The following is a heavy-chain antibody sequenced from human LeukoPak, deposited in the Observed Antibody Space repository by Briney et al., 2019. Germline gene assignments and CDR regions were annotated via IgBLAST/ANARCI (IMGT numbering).Heavy chain of an antibody. Sequence: ASVKVSCKASGYTITSYYMHWVRQAPGQGLEWMGIINPSGGSTSYAQKFQGRVTMTRDTSTSTVYMELSSLRSEDTAVYYCARDFHYGSGSSYGMDVWGQGTTVTVSS. V-gene: IGHV1-46*01. D-gene: IGHD3-10*01. CDR2: INPSGGST. CDR3: ARDFHYGSGSSYGMDV. J-gene: IGHJ6*02. CDR1: GYTITSYY.